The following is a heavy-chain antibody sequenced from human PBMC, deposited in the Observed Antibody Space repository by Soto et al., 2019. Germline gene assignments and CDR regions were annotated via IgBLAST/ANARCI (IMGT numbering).Heavy chain of an antibody. Sequence: QVQLQESGPGLVKPSQTLSLTCSVSGGSISSGDYYWSWIRQPPGKGLEWIGYIYYSGSTYYNPSLKSRVPLSVXXSKNQFSLKLSSVTAADTAVYYCASERPDGARLDPWGQGTLVTVSS. D-gene: IGHD6-6*01. V-gene: IGHV4-30-4*01. CDR3: ASERPDGARLDP. CDR1: GGSISSGDYY. J-gene: IGHJ5*02. CDR2: IYYSGST.